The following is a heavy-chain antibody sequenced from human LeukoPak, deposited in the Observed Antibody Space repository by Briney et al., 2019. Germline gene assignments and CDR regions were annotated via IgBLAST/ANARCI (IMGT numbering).Heavy chain of an antibody. D-gene: IGHD1-26*01. CDR3: TRDSGTYNWFDP. CDR2: IVQKDKGYATAT. J-gene: IGHJ5*02. V-gene: IGHV3-73*01. Sequence: PGGPLRLSCAASGFTFSGSAIHWVRQSSGKGLEWVGQIVQKDKGYATATAYAASVKGRFTISRDDSINTAYLQMKSLKTEDTALYYCTRDSGTYNWFDPWGQGTLVTVSS. CDR1: GFTFSGSA.